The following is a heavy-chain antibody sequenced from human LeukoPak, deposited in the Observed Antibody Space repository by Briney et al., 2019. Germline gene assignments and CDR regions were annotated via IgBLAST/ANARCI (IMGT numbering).Heavy chain of an antibody. V-gene: IGHV4-59*01. CDR1: GGSISNYY. CDR2: ISYSGST. J-gene: IGHJ4*02. Sequence: SETLSLTCTVSGGSISNYYWSWIRQPPGKGLEWIGYISYSGSTNYNPSLRSRVTISVDTSKNQFSLKLSSVTAADTAVYYCARGGGYSSSWRPYYFDYWGQGTLVTVSS. D-gene: IGHD6-13*01. CDR3: ARGGGYSSSWRPYYFDY.